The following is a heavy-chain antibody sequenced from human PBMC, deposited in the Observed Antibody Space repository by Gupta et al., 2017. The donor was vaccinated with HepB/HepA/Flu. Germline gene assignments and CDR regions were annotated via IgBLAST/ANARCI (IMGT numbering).Heavy chain of an antibody. V-gene: IGHV1-24*01. CDR3: ATLGYCSSTSCYYPWNYEGGYYYMDV. CDR2: FDPEDGET. CDR1: GYTLTELS. Sequence: QVQLVQSGAEVKKPGASVKVSCKVSGYTLTELSMHWVRQAPGKGLEWMGGFDPEDGETIYAQKFQGRVTMTEDTSTDTAYMELSSLRSEDTAVYYCATLGYCSSTSCYYPWNYEGGYYYMDVWGKGTTVTVSS. D-gene: IGHD2-2*01. J-gene: IGHJ6*03.